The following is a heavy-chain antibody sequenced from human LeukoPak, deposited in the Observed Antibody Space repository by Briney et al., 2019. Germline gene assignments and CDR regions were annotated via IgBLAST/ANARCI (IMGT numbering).Heavy chain of an antibody. D-gene: IGHD1-26*01. J-gene: IGHJ4*02. CDR1: GGSISSYY. CDR2: IYYSGST. CDR3: ARERVGYFDY. V-gene: IGHV4-59*01. Sequence: KSSETLSLTCTVSGGSISSYYWSWIRQPPGKGLEWIGYIYYSGSTNYNPSLKSRVTISVDTSKNQFSPKLSSVTAADTAVYYCARERVGYFDYWGQGTLVTVSS.